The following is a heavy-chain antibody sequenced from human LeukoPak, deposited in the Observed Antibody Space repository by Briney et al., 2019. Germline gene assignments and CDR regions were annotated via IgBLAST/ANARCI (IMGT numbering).Heavy chain of an antibody. CDR1: GGSFSGYY. D-gene: IGHD5-18*01. J-gene: IGHJ4*02. CDR3: ARKGRAGYSYGYYFDY. V-gene: IGHV4-34*01. Sequence: SETLSLTCAVYGGSFSGYYWSWIRQPPGKGLEWIGEINHSGSTNYNPSLKSRVTISVDTSKNQFSLKLSSVTAADTAMYYCARKGRAGYSYGYYFDYWGQGTLVTVSS. CDR2: INHSGST.